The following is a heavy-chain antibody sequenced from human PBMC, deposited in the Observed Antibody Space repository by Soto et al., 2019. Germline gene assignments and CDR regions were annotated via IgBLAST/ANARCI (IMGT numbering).Heavy chain of an antibody. V-gene: IGHV2-70*11. CDR3: ARSSSSGFYYYGMDV. CDR1: GFSLSASGVC. D-gene: IGHD3-10*01. CDR2: IDWDDDK. J-gene: IGHJ6*02. Sequence: SGPTLVNPTQTLTLTCTFSGFSLSASGVCVSWIRQPPGKALEWLARIDWDDDKYYSTSLKTRLTISKDTSYNQVVLTMTNMDPVDTATYYCARSSSSGFYYYGMDVWGQGTTVTVSS.